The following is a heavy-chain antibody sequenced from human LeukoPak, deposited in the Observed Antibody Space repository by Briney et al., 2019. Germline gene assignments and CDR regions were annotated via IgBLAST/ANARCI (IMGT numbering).Heavy chain of an antibody. CDR1: GYTFTDYV. Sequence: GASVKVSCKASGYTFTDYVMHWVRQAPGQRPEWMGWINPANGNTKFSQKFQGRVTLTRDTSARTAYMELTSLRSEDTAVYYCARLPPGSLDYWGQGTLVTVSS. CDR2: INPANGNT. V-gene: IGHV1-3*01. CDR3: ARLPPGSLDY. D-gene: IGHD3-10*01. J-gene: IGHJ4*02.